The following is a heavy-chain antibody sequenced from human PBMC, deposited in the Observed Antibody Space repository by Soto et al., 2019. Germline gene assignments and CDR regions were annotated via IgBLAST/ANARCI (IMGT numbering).Heavy chain of an antibody. D-gene: IGHD4-17*01. CDR3: ARLTRLTTVTNSWFDP. Sequence: PSETLSLTCTVSGGSISSGGYYWSWIRQHPGKGLEWIGYIYYSGSTYYNPSLKSRVTISVDTSKNQFSLKLSSVTAADTAVYYCARLTRLTTVTNSWFDPWGQGTLVTVSS. V-gene: IGHV4-31*03. J-gene: IGHJ5*02. CDR1: GGSISSGGYY. CDR2: IYYSGST.